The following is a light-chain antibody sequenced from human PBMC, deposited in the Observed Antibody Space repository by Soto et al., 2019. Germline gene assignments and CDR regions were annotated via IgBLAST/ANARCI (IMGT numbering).Light chain of an antibody. CDR2: GAS. J-gene: IGKJ4*01. CDR1: HNVTGRF. CDR3: QQYADSSPT. Sequence: IVLTQSPGTLSLSPGESATLSCRASHNVTGRFLAWYHHKPGQSPRLLLYGASNRATGIPERFSGDGSGTDFTLTITRLEPDDFAIYFCQQYADSSPTFGGGTTVEIK. V-gene: IGKV3-20*01.